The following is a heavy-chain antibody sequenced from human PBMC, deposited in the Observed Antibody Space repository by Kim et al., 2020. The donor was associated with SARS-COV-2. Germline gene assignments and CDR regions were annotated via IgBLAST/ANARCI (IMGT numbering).Heavy chain of an antibody. CDR2: IRSKAYGGTT. V-gene: IGHV3-49*03. D-gene: IGHD3-10*01. CDR3: TRKYLLWSQESDY. Sequence: GGSLRLSCTASGFTFGDYAMSWFRQAPGKGLEWVGFIRSKAYGGTTEYAASVKGRFTISRDDSKSIAYLQMNSLKTEDTAVYYCTRKYLLWSQESDYWGQGTLVTVSS. CDR1: GFTFGDYA. J-gene: IGHJ4*02.